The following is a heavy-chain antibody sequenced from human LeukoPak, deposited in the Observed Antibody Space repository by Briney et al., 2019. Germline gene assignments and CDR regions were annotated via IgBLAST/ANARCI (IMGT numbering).Heavy chain of an antibody. CDR3: ARRPYVWGSYRYSEYYYYYYMDV. Sequence: SETLSLTCAVYGGSFSGYYWSWIRQPPGKGLEWIGEINHSGSTNYNPSLKSRVTISVDTSKNQFSLKLSSVTAADTAVYYCARRPYVWGSYRYSEYYYYYYMDVWGKGTTVTISS. V-gene: IGHV4-34*01. CDR2: INHSGST. D-gene: IGHD3-16*02. J-gene: IGHJ6*03. CDR1: GGSFSGYY.